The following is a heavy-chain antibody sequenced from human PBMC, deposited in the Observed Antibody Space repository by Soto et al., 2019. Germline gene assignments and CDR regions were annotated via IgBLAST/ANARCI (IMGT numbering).Heavy chain of an antibody. Sequence: SETLSLTCTVSGGSISSSSYYWGWIRQPPGKGLEWIGSIYYSGSTYYNPSLKSRVTISVDTSKNQFSLKLSSVTAADTAVYYCARHPDHGSGSYSVDYWGQGTLVTVSS. V-gene: IGHV4-39*01. CDR1: GGSISSSSYY. D-gene: IGHD3-10*01. CDR2: IYYSGST. CDR3: ARHPDHGSGSYSVDY. J-gene: IGHJ4*02.